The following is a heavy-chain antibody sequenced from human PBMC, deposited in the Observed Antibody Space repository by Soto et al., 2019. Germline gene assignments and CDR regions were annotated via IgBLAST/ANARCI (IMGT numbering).Heavy chain of an antibody. CDR3: VKGSSGYYYEY. D-gene: IGHD3-22*01. CDR1: VFSFSSYA. V-gene: IGHV3-23*01. CDR2: VTASGGGT. J-gene: IGHJ4*02. Sequence: GSLRLSCAASVFSFSSYAMSWVRQAPGKGLEWVSSVTASGGGTYYADSVKGRFTISRDNSKDTLYLQMNTLRAEDTALYYCVKGSSGYYYEYWGQGTLVTVSS.